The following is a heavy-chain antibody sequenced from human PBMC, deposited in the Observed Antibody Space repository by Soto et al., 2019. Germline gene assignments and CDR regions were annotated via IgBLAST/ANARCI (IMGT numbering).Heavy chain of an antibody. CDR3: ARAAPGMVTYDYGMDV. Sequence: ASVKVSCKASGYTFTSYGISWVREAPGQGLEWMGWISAYNGNTNYAQKLQGRVTMTTDTSTSTAYMELRSLRSDDTAVYSCARAAPGMVTYDYGMDVWVQGTTVTVSS. CDR1: GYTFTSYG. CDR2: ISAYNGNT. J-gene: IGHJ6*02. V-gene: IGHV1-18*04. D-gene: IGHD2-21*02.